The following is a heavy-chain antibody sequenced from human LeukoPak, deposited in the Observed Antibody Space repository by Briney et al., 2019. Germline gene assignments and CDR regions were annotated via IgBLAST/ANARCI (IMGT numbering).Heavy chain of an antibody. CDR2: FYYTATT. J-gene: IGHJ6*03. CDR1: GVSINSNTYY. V-gene: IGHV4-39*07. D-gene: IGHD3-16*01. CDR3: ARDQGEWPYYYYMDV. Sequence: PSETLSLTCTVSGVSINSNTYYWGWVRQPPGKGLEWIASFYYTATTYYNPSLKRRVNISVDTSKNQFSLKLSSVTAADTAVYYCARDQGEWPYYYYMDVWGKGTTVTVSS.